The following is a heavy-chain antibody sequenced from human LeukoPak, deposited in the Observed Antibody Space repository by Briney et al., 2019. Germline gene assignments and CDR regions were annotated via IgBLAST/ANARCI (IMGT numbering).Heavy chain of an antibody. V-gene: IGHV4-61*01. D-gene: IGHD1-26*01. Sequence: SETLSLTCTVSGGSVSSGSYYWSWIRQPPGKGLEWIGYIYYSGSTNYNPSLKSRVTISVDTSKNQFSLKLSSVTAADTAVYYCARYQYSGSYYYWYFDLWGRGTLVTVSS. CDR1: GGSVSSGSYY. CDR2: IYYSGST. CDR3: ARYQYSGSYYYWYFDL. J-gene: IGHJ2*01.